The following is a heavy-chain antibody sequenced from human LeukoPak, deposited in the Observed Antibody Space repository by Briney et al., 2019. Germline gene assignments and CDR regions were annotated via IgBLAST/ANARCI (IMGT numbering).Heavy chain of an antibody. CDR1: GFTFSSYA. V-gene: IGHV3-23*01. J-gene: IGHJ4*02. CDR3: ASQDYYDSSGYYFD. CDR2: ISGSGGST. Sequence: PGGSLRLSCAASGFTFSSYAMSWVRQARGKGLEWVSAISGSGGSTYYADSVKRRFTISRDNSKNTLYLQMNSLRAEDTAVYYCASQDYYDSSGYYFDWGQGTLVTVSS. D-gene: IGHD3-22*01.